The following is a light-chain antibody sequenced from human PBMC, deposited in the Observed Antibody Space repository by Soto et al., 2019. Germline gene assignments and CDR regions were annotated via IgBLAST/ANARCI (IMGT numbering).Light chain of an antibody. Sequence: ALTQPPSASGSPGQSVTISCTGTSSDVGGYNYVSWYQQHPGKAPKLMIYEVSMRPSGVPDRFSGSKPGNTASLTVSGLQAEDEADYYCSSYAGSNNYVFGTGTKVTVL. CDR1: SSDVGGYNY. V-gene: IGLV2-8*01. CDR2: EVS. J-gene: IGLJ1*01. CDR3: SSYAGSNNYV.